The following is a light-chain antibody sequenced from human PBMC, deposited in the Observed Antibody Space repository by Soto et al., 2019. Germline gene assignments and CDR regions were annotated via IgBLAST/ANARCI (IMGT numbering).Light chain of an antibody. CDR2: AAS. V-gene: IGKV1-39*01. CDR1: QSIRTY. Sequence: DIQMTQSPSSLSASLGDRVTITCRASQSIRTYLNWYQQKPGKAPTLLIYAASRLQSGVPSRFSGSGSGTDFTLTISSLHPEDFATYHCQQTYSTLGTFGQGTKLEIK. J-gene: IGKJ2*01. CDR3: QQTYSTLGT.